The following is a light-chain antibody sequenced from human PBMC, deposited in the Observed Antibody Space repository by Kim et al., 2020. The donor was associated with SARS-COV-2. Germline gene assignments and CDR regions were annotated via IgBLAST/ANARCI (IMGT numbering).Light chain of an antibody. J-gene: IGKJ2*01. Sequence: SASVGDRVTITRRTSHGISGYLAWHQQRPGEVPKLLIYAASTLHSGVPSRFSGSGSGTEFTLTISSLQPEDFATYYCQQLNSYPHTFGQGTKLEI. CDR1: HGISGY. CDR2: AAS. CDR3: QQLNSYPHT. V-gene: IGKV1-9*01.